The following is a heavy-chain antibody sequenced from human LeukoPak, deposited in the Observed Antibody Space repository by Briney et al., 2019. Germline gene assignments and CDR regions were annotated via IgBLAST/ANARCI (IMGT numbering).Heavy chain of an antibody. CDR2: IYYSGST. Sequence: SETLSLTCTVSGGSISSYYWSWIRQPPGKGLEWIGYIYYSGSTNYDPSLKSRVTISVDTSKNQFSLKLSSVTAADTAVYYCARSYYITYYYMDVWGKGTTVTISS. CDR1: GGSISSYY. CDR3: ARSYYITYYYMDV. V-gene: IGHV4-59*01. J-gene: IGHJ6*03. D-gene: IGHD3-10*01.